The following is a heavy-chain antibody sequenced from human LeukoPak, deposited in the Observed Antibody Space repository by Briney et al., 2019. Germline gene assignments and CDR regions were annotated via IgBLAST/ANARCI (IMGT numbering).Heavy chain of an antibody. J-gene: IGHJ4*02. CDR1: GFTFSSYA. CDR2: ISYDGSNK. CDR3: ARDRDGYNSDY. Sequence: GSLRLSCAASGFTFSSYAMHWVRQAPGKGLEWVAVISYDGSNKYYADSVKGRFTISRDNSKNTLYLQMNSLRAEDTAVYYCARDRDGYNSDYWGQGTLVTVSS. D-gene: IGHD5-24*01. V-gene: IGHV3-30-3*01.